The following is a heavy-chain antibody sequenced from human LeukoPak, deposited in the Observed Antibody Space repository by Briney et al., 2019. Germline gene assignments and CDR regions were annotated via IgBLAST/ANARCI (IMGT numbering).Heavy chain of an antibody. CDR2: INPNSGGT. J-gene: IGHJ4*02. CDR1: GYTFTGYY. CDR3: ARSKPDYYDSSGYVGTFDY. V-gene: IGHV1-2*02. D-gene: IGHD3-22*01. Sequence: ASVKVSCKASGYTFTGYYLYWVRQAPGQGLEWLGWINPNSGGTNYAQKFQGRVTMTRDTSISTAYMELSRLRSDDTAVYYCARSKPDYYDSSGYVGTFDYWGQGTLVTVSS.